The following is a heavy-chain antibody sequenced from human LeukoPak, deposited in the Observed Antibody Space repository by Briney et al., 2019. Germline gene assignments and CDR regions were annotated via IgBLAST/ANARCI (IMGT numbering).Heavy chain of an antibody. Sequence: QTLSLTCAISGDSVSSNSVTWNWIRQSPSRGLEWLGRIYYRSTWYNDYAVSVRGRITVNPDTSKNQFSLHLNSVTPEDTAVYYCARRLTQYDCFDPWGQGILVTVSS. D-gene: IGHD2-2*01. J-gene: IGHJ5*02. CDR3: ARRLTQYDCFDP. CDR2: IYYRSTWYN. CDR1: GDSVSSNSVT. V-gene: IGHV6-1*01.